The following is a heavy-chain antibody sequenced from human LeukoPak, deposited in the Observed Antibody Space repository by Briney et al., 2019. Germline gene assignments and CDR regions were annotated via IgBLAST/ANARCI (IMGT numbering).Heavy chain of an antibody. Sequence: GGSLRLSCAASGLTFSRYWMTWVRQAPGKGLEWVSVIYSGGSTYYADSVKGRFTISRDNSKNTLYLQMNSLRAEDTAVYYCARGEFRYYFDYWGQGTLVTVSS. D-gene: IGHD2-21*01. CDR3: ARGEFRYYFDY. J-gene: IGHJ4*02. CDR1: GLTFSRYW. CDR2: IYSGGST. V-gene: IGHV3-66*01.